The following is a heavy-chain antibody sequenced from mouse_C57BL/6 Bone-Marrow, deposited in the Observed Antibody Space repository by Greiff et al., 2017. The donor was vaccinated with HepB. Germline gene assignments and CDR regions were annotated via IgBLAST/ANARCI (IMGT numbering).Heavy chain of an antibody. Sequence: VQLQQSGAELVRPGASVKLSCTASGFNIKDDYMHWVKQRPEQGLEWIGWIDPENGDTEYASKFQGKATITADTSSNTAYLQLSSLTSEDTAVYYCTKRKGGNYGNAMDYWGQGTSVTVSS. CDR2: IDPENGDT. D-gene: IGHD2-1*01. V-gene: IGHV14-4*01. J-gene: IGHJ4*01. CDR3: TKRKGGNYGNAMDY. CDR1: GFNIKDDY.